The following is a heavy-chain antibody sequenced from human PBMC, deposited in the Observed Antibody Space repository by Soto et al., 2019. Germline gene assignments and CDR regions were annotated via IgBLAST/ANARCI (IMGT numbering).Heavy chain of an antibody. CDR3: ARFPSSGSYLYYYGMDV. CDR1: GYSFTSYW. CDR2: IYPGDSDT. J-gene: IGHJ6*02. D-gene: IGHD3-10*01. Sequence: GESLKISCKGSGYSFTSYWIGWVRQMPGKGLEWMGIIYPGDSDTRYSPSFQGQVTISADKSISTAYLQWSSLKASDTAMYYCARFPSSGSYLYYYGMDVWGQGTTVTVSS. V-gene: IGHV5-51*01.